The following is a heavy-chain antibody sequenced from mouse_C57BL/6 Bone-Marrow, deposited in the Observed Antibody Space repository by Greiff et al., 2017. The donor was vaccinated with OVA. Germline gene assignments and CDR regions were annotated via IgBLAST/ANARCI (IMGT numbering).Heavy chain of an antibody. CDR2: IRSKSNNYAT. CDR3: VRQRWLLRGWYFDV. CDR1: GFSFNTYA. D-gene: IGHD2-3*01. Sequence: DVMLVESGGGLVQPKGSLKLSCAASGFSFNTYAMNWVRQAPGKGLEWVARIRSKSNNYATYYADSVKDRFTISRDDSESMLYLQMNNLKTEDTAMYYCVRQRWLLRGWYFDVWGTGTTVTVSS. V-gene: IGHV10-1*01. J-gene: IGHJ1*03.